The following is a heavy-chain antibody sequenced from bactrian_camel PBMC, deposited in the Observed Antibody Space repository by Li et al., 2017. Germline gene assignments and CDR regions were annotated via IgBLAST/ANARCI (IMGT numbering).Heavy chain of an antibody. D-gene: IGHD2*01. CDR3: AAGRLRNGYCYSLLNRLAYNN. V-gene: IGHV3-2*01. J-gene: IGHJ4*01. CDR2: IYSDGSNT. Sequence: HVQLVESGGGLVQPGGSLRLSCAASGFTFSSYYMSWVRQAPGKGLEWVSSIYSDGSNTYYADSVEGRFTISRDNAKNTVYLQMDSLNPEDTGMYYCAAGRLRNGYCYSLLNRLAYNNWGQGTQVTVS. CDR1: GFTFSSYY.